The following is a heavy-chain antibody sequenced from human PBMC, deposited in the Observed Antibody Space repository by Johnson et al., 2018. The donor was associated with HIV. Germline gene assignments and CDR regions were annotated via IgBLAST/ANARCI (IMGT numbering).Heavy chain of an antibody. D-gene: IGHD6-19*01. CDR1: GFTFSSYA. V-gene: IGHV3-23*03. CDR2: LYSDGST. Sequence: EVQLVESGGGLVQPGGSLRLSCAASGFTFSSYAMSWVRQAPGKGLEWVSFLYSDGSTYYADSVKGRFTVTRDNSKNTLYLQMNSLRAEDTAVYYCAKDNTDSSGWFSLSGAFDIWGQGTMVTVSS. J-gene: IGHJ3*02. CDR3: AKDNTDSSGWFSLSGAFDI.